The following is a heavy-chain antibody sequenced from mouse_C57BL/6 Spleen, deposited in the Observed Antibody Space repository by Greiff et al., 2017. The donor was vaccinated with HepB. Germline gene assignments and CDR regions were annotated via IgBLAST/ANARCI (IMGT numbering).Heavy chain of an antibody. CDR3: ARSNYSNQFYFDY. D-gene: IGHD2-5*01. Sequence: QVQLKQPGAELVMPGASVKLSCKASGYTFTSYWMHWVKQRPGQGLEWIGEIDPSDSYTNYNQKFKGKSTLTVDKSSSTAYMQLSSLTSEDSAVYYCARSNYSNQFYFDYWGQGTTLTVSS. J-gene: IGHJ2*01. V-gene: IGHV1-69*01. CDR1: GYTFTSYW. CDR2: IDPSDSYT.